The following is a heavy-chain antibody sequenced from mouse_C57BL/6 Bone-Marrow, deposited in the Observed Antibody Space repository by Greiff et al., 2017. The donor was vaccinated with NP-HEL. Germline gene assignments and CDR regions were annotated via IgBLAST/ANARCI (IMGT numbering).Heavy chain of an antibody. V-gene: IGHV1-81*01. CDR1: GYTFTSYG. D-gene: IGHD1-1*01. CDR2: IYPRSGNT. Sequence: LVESGAELARPGASVKLSCKASGYTFTSYGISWVKQRTGQGLEWIGEIYPRSGNTYYNEKFKGKATLTADKSSSTAYMELRSLTSEDSAVYFCARTLYYGSLDYWGQCTTLTVSS. J-gene: IGHJ2*01. CDR3: ARTLYYGSLDY.